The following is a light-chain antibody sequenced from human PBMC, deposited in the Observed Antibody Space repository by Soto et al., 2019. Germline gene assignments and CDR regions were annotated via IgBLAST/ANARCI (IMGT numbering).Light chain of an antibody. V-gene: IGLV1-47*01. CDR1: SSNIGSNY. J-gene: IGLJ3*02. Sequence: QSVLTQPPSASGTPGQRVTISCSGSSSNIGSNYVYWYQQLPGTAPKLLIYRNNQRPSGVPDRFSGSKSGTSASLAISGLRSEDEAEYSCAAWDDSLSAWVFGGGTKLTVL. CDR2: RNN. CDR3: AAWDDSLSAWV.